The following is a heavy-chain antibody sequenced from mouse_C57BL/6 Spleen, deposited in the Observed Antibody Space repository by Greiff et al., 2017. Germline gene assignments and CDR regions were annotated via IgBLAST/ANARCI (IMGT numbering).Heavy chain of an antibody. Sequence: EVKLLESGPELVKPGASVKMSCKASGYTFTDYNMHWVKQSHGKSLEWIGYINPNNGGTSYNSKFKGKATLTVNKSSSTAYMELFSLTSEDSAVYYCARNYDYGREDAMDYWGQGTSVTVSA. V-gene: IGHV1-22*01. D-gene: IGHD1-1*01. CDR3: ARNYDYGREDAMDY. J-gene: IGHJ4*01. CDR1: GYTFTDYN. CDR2: INPNNGGT.